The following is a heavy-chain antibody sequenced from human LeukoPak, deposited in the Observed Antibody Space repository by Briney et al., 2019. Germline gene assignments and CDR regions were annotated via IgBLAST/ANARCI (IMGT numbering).Heavy chain of an antibody. Sequence: GGSLRLSCAASGFTFSIYAMNWVRQAPGKGLEWVSGISTSGGHTHFADSVKGRFTISRDNARNTLYLQMNSLRAEDTAVYYCAKGRGYSGYVFDYWGQGTLVTVSS. V-gene: IGHV3-23*01. J-gene: IGHJ4*02. CDR1: GFTFSIYA. CDR3: AKGRGYSGYVFDY. D-gene: IGHD5-12*01. CDR2: ISTSGGHT.